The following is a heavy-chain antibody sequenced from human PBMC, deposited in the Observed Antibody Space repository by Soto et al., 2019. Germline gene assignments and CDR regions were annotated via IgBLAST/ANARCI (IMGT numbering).Heavy chain of an antibody. CDR3: ARAGLYDFWSGYHYGMDV. Sequence: SETLSLTCAVYGGSFSGHYWTWIRQPPGKGLEWIGEINHSGSTKYNPSLKSRVTISVDTSKNQFSLKLSSVTAADTAVYYCARAGLYDFWSGYHYGMDVWGQGTTVTVSS. D-gene: IGHD3-3*01. CDR1: GGSFSGHY. J-gene: IGHJ6*02. V-gene: IGHV4-34*01. CDR2: INHSGST.